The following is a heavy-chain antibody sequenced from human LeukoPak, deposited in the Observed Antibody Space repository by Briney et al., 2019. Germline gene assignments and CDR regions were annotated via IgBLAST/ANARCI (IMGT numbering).Heavy chain of an antibody. D-gene: IGHD6-13*01. CDR1: GGSISSGGYY. Sequence: SETLSLTCTVSGGSISSGGYYWSWIRQHPGKGLEWIGYIYYSGSTNYNPSLKSRVTISVDTSKNQFSLKLSSVTAADTAVYYCARSIVAAGAGIDYWGQGTLVTVSS. J-gene: IGHJ4*02. V-gene: IGHV4-61*08. CDR3: ARSIVAAGAGIDY. CDR2: IYYSGST.